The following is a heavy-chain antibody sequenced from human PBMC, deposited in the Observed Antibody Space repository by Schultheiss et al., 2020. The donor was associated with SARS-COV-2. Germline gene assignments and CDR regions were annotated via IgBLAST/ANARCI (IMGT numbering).Heavy chain of an antibody. Sequence: GSLRLSCTVSGGSISSYYWSWIRQPPGKGLEWIGEINHSGSTNYNPSLKSRVTMSVDTSKNQFSLKLSSVTAADTAVYYCARALGSSSWLRYYYYYMDVWGKGTTVTVSS. CDR2: INHSGST. D-gene: IGHD6-13*01. J-gene: IGHJ6*03. V-gene: IGHV4-34*01. CDR1: GGSISSYY. CDR3: ARALGSSSWLRYYYYYMDV.